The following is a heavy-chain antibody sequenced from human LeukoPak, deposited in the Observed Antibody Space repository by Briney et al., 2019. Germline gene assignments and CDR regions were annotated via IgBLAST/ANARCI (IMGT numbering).Heavy chain of an antibody. J-gene: IGHJ4*02. CDR3: VREAGRPKTFYFDS. CDR1: GFVFSRDN. CDR2: ISETI. D-gene: IGHD3-16*01. Sequence: GGSLGLSCIASGFVFSRDNMNWVRQAPGKGLEWVAHISETIYYADSVQGRFTISRDNAKNSLYLQMSNLRVDDTAMYYCVREAGRPKTFYFDSWGRGTPVTVSS. V-gene: IGHV3-48*04.